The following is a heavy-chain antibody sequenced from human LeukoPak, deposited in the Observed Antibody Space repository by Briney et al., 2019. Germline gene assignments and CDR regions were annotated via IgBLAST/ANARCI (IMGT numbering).Heavy chain of an antibody. V-gene: IGHV4-31*03. CDR2: IYYSGST. Sequence: SQTLSLTCTVSGGSISSGGYYWSWIRQHPGKGLEWIGYIYYSGSTYYNPSLKSRITMSVDTSKNQFSLKLSSVTAADTAVYYCARGIHYYDTINDWYFDIWGRGTLVTVSS. CDR3: ARGIHYYDTINDWYFDI. D-gene: IGHD3-22*01. CDR1: GGSISSGGYY. J-gene: IGHJ2*01.